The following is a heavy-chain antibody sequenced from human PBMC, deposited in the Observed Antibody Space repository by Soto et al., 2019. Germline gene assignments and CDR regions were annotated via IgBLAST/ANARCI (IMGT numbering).Heavy chain of an antibody. J-gene: IGHJ4*02. CDR3: ENAGAGYCSGGPCYSY. D-gene: IGHD2-15*01. CDR1: GFTFSNYA. CDR2: ISGSADRT. V-gene: IGHV3-23*01. Sequence: PGGSLRLSCAASGFTFSNYAMSWVRQAPGKGLEWVSAISGSADRTHYADSVQGRFTISRDNSKNTLYLQMNSLRAEDTALYYCENAGAGYCSGGPCYSYWGQGTLVTVSS.